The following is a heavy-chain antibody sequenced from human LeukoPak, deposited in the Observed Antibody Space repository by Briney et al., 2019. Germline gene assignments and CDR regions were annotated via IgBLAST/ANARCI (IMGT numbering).Heavy chain of an antibody. CDR1: GGSISSSSYY. D-gene: IGHD1-26*01. J-gene: IGHJ6*03. CDR3: AIIGGYYYYMDV. CDR2: IYYSGST. Sequence: SETLSLTCTVSGGSISSSSYYWGWIRQPPGKGLEWIGSIYYSGSTYYNPSLKSRVTISVDTSKNQFSLKLSSVTAADTAVHYCAIIGGYYYYMDVWGKGTTVTVSS. V-gene: IGHV4-39*07.